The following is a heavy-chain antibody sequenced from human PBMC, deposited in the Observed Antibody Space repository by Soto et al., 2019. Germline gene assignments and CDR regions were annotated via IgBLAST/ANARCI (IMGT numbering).Heavy chain of an antibody. D-gene: IGHD4-17*01. Sequence: QVQLQESGPGLVKPSGTLSLTCAVSGGSISSSNWWSWVRQPPGKGLEWIGEIYHSGSTNYNPSLRSRVTISVDKSKNQFSLNLSSVTAADTAVYYCARDRTTVTSTRYFDLWGRGTLVTVSS. J-gene: IGHJ2*01. V-gene: IGHV4-4*02. CDR2: IYHSGST. CDR3: ARDRTTVTSTRYFDL. CDR1: GGSISSSNW.